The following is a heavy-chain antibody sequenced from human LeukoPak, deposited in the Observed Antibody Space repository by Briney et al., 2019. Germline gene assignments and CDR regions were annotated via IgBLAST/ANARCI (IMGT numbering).Heavy chain of an antibody. J-gene: IGHJ4*02. CDR3: ARESSGWYPGFDS. D-gene: IGHD6-19*01. Sequence: GGSLRLSCAASGFTFSTYSMTWVRQAPGKGLEWVSYITSSSNTIYYADSVKGRFTISRDNAKTSLYLQMDSLRAEDTAVYYCARESSGWYPGFDSWGQGTLVTVSS. CDR1: GFTFSTYS. CDR2: ITSSSNTI. V-gene: IGHV3-48*01.